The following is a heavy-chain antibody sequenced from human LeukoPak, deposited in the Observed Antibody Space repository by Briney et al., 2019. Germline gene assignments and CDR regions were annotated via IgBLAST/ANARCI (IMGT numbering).Heavy chain of an antibody. Sequence: GGSLRLSCAASGFTFDDYGMSWVRQAPGKGLEWVSGINWNGGSTGYADSVKGRFTISRDNAKDSLYLQMNSLRAEDTAVYYCARVPPRGYANYWGQGTLVTVSS. CDR3: ARVPPRGYANY. J-gene: IGHJ4*02. CDR1: GFTFDDYG. CDR2: INWNGGST. D-gene: IGHD2-2*01. V-gene: IGHV3-20*04.